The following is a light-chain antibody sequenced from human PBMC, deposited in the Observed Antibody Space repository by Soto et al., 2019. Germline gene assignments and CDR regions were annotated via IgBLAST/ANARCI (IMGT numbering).Light chain of an antibody. J-gene: IGKJ3*01. CDR3: QQSYSSLLFT. CDR2: YAY. V-gene: IGKV1-39*01. CDR1: QSISNY. Sequence: DIQMTQSPSSLSASVGDRVTITCRASQSISNYLNWYQQKPGKAPRLLIYYAYSLESGVPSRFSGSGSGTDFTLTISSLQPEDFAPYYCQQSYSSLLFTFGPGTKVDIK.